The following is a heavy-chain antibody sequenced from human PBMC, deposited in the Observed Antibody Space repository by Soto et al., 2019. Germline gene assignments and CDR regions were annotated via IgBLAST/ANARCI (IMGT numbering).Heavy chain of an antibody. J-gene: IGHJ6*02. CDR2: INAGNGNT. Sequence: ASVKVSCKASGYTFTSYAMHWVRQAPGQRLEWMGWINAGNGNTKYSQKFQGRVTITRDTSASTAYMELSRLRSDDTAVYYCVRGYSYGYGRGTYYYYGMDVWGQGTTVTVSS. CDR1: GYTFTSYA. CDR3: VRGYSYGYGRGTYYYYGMDV. D-gene: IGHD5-18*01. V-gene: IGHV1-3*01.